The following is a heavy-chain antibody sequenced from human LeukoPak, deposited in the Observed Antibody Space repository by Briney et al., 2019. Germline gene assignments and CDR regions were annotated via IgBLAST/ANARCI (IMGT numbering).Heavy chain of an antibody. CDR1: GGSISSYY. CDR3: AGSGSYYYYYMDV. V-gene: IGHV4-59*01. Sequence: SETLSLTCTVSGGSISSYYWSWIRRPPGKGLEWIGNIYYSGSTNYNPSLKSRVTISVDTSKNQFSLKLSSVTAADTAVYYCAGSGSYYYYYMDVWGKGTTVTISS. CDR2: IYYSGST. D-gene: IGHD1-26*01. J-gene: IGHJ6*03.